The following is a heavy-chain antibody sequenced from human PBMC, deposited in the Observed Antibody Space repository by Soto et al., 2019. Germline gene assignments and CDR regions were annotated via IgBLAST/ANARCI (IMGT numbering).Heavy chain of an antibody. Sequence: EVQLLESGGGLVQPGGSLRLSCAASGFTFSNYWMSWVRQAPGQGLEWVASIKQDGSVKHYVDSVKGRFTISRDNAEKSLHLQMNSLRAEDTAVYYCAKLRGDYTVFDYWGQGARVTVSS. CDR1: GFTFSNYW. V-gene: IGHV3-7*03. D-gene: IGHD4-17*01. J-gene: IGHJ4*02. CDR2: IKQDGSVK. CDR3: AKLRGDYTVFDY.